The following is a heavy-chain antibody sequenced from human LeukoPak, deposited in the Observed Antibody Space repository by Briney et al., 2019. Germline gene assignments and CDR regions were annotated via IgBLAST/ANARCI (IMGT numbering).Heavy chain of an antibody. CDR1: GGSISSGNYY. J-gene: IGHJ5*02. D-gene: IGHD2-15*01. CDR2: IYYSGST. V-gene: IGHV4-30-4*01. Sequence: PSETLSLTCTVSGGSISSGNYYWSWIRQPPGKGLEWIGYIYYSGSTYYNPSLKSRVTISVDTTKNQFSLKLSSVTAADTAVYYCARGLSRGSSRNNWFDPWGQGTLVTVSS. CDR3: ARGLSRGSSRNNWFDP.